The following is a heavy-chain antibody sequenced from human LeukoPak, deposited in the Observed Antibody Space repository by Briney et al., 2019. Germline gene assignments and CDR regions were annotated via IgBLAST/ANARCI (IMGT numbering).Heavy chain of an antibody. CDR3: AKWGDYDILTGYYVSDF. J-gene: IGHJ4*02. V-gene: IGHV3-23*01. CDR1: GFIFRHYA. D-gene: IGHD3-9*01. Sequence: PGGSPRLSCAASGFIFRHYAMSWVRQAPGKGLEWVSAITGSGDTTYYADSVKGRFTVSRDNSKNTLYVEMNTLRAEDTAVYYCAKWGDYDILTGYYVSDFWGQGTLVTVSS. CDR2: ITGSGDTT.